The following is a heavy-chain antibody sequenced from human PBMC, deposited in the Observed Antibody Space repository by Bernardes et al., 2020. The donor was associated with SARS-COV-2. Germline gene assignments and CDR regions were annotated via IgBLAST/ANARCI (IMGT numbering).Heavy chain of an antibody. V-gene: IGHV2-5*02. CDR1: GFSLSTSGVG. CDR3: AHRPGIVAAAGLHFDY. CDR2: IYWDDDK. D-gene: IGHD6-13*01. Sequence: SGPTLVKPTQTLTLTCTFSGFSLSTSGVGVGWIRQPPGKALEWLALIYWDDDKRYSPSLKSRLTITKDTSKNQVVLTMTNMDPVDTATYYCAHRPGIVAAAGLHFDYWGQGTLVTVSS. J-gene: IGHJ4*02.